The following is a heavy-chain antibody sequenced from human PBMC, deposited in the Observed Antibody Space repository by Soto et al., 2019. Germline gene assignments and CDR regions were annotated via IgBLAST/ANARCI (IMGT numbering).Heavy chain of an antibody. CDR2: IGIRTGDL. CDR3: TKALYCSSTSCYSGGDTFHV. CDR1: GFTFTSYA. J-gene: IGHJ3*01. V-gene: IGHV3-23*01. Sequence: GGSLRLSCAASGFTFTSYAMTRVRQGPGKGLECVSSIGIRTGDLLYADSVKGRFTISRDNSINTLYLQMNSLRTEDTAIYFCTKALYCSSTSCYSGGDTFHVWGQGTMVTVSS. D-gene: IGHD2-2*01.